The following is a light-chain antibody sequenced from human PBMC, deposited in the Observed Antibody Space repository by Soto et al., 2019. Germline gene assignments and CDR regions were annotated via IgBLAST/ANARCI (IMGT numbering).Light chain of an antibody. V-gene: IGKV3-20*01. CDR1: QTVRPNS. Sequence: IVLTQSPCTLSLSPSERSTLSCRASQTVRPNSLAWYQQKRGQAPRLLIYDESTRATGVPDRFSGSGSGTDFTLSISRLEPEDFAVYYCQHFRDSSTFGQGTKVDIK. J-gene: IGKJ1*01. CDR3: QHFRDSST. CDR2: DES.